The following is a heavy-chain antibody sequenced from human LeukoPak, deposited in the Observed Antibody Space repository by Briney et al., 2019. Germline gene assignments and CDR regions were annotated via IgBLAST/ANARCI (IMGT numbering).Heavy chain of an antibody. CDR3: AREGSYSSGQAHDY. Sequence: PGGSLRLSCAASGFTFSSYSMNWVRQPPGKGLEWIGSIYYSGSTYYNPSLKSRVTISVDTSKSQFSLKLSSVTAADTAVYYCAREGSYSSGQAHDYWGQGTLVTVSS. V-gene: IGHV4-39*02. CDR1: GFTFSSYSMN. J-gene: IGHJ4*02. CDR2: IYYSGST. D-gene: IGHD6-19*01.